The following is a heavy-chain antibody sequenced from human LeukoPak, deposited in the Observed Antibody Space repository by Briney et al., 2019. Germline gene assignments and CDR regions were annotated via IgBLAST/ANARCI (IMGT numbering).Heavy chain of an antibody. J-gene: IGHJ5*01. D-gene: IGHD3-22*01. Sequence: GGSLRLSCQASGFTFYMYAMSWVRQAPGKGLEWVASMCGTAGCTFYPDSVKGRFTISSDNSKNVLYLRMNSLTAEDTAIYYCAKDRPNFHENSGHYYRRDGDSWGQGTLVTVSS. CDR1: GFTFYMYA. CDR3: AKDRPNFHENSGHYYRRDGDS. CDR2: MCGTAGCT. V-gene: IGHV3-23*01.